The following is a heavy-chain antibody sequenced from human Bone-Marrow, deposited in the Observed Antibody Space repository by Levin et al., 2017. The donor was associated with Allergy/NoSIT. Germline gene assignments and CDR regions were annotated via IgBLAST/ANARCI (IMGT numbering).Heavy chain of an antibody. CDR3: TTERYSSSWNDY. V-gene: IGHV3-15*01. J-gene: IGHJ4*02. D-gene: IGHD6-13*01. Sequence: GGSLRLSCAASGFTFSNAWMSWVRQAPGKGLEWVGRIKSKTDGGTTDYAAPVKGRFTISRDDSKNTLYLQMNSLKTEDTAVYYCTTERYSSSWNDYWGQGTLVTVSS. CDR2: IKSKTDGGTT. CDR1: GFTFSNAW.